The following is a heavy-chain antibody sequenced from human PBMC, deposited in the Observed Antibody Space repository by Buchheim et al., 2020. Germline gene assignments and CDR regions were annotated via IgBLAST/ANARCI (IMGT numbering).Heavy chain of an antibody. D-gene: IGHD2-15*01. CDR1: GFTFSSYE. J-gene: IGHJ4*02. CDR2: ISASGTTI. V-gene: IGHV3-48*03. Sequence: EVQLVESGGGLVQPGGSLRLSCAASGFTFSSYEMDWVRQAPGKGLEWVSHISASGTTIYYADSVKGRVTISRDHAKNSLYLQMNSLRVEDTAVYYCATAGSLYYFDYWGQGTL. CDR3: ATAGSLYYFDY.